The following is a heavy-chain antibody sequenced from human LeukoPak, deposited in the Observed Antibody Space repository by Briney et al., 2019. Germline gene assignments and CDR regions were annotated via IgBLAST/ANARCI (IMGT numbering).Heavy chain of an antibody. CDR2: FSGSGGST. J-gene: IGHJ3*02. CDR1: GFTFSRYA. V-gene: IGHV3-23*01. CDR3: AKDGDAFDI. Sequence: GGPLRLFCGASGFTFSRYAMSWLREAPGKGLEWVSAFSGSGGSTYYADSVKGRFTISRDNSKSTLYLQMNSLRAENAAVYYCAKDGDAFDIWGQGTMVTVSS.